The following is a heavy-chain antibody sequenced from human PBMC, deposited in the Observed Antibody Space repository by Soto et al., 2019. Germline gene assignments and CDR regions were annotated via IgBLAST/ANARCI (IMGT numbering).Heavy chain of an antibody. CDR2: INHSGST. J-gene: IGHJ6*02. V-gene: IGHV4-34*01. Sequence: SETLSLTCAVYGGSFSGYYWSWIRQPPGKGLEWIGEINHSGSTNYNPSLKSRVTISVDTSKDQFSLKLSSVTAADTAVYYCARVHIVGIHYYYGMDVWGQGTTGTVSS. CDR1: GGSFSGYY. D-gene: IGHD2-15*01. CDR3: ARVHIVGIHYYYGMDV.